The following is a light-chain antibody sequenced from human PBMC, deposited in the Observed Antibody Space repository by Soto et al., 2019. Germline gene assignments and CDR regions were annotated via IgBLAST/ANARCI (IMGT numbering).Light chain of an antibody. J-gene: IGKJ4*01. CDR1: QSISNY. Sequence: DIQMTQSPSSLSASVGDRVTITCRASQSISNYLNWYQRKPGKAPEFLIYAASSLRSGVPSRFSGSGSGTDFTLTISSLQPEDFATYYCQQSYSTPLTFGGGTKVDIK. V-gene: IGKV1-39*01. CDR3: QQSYSTPLT. CDR2: AAS.